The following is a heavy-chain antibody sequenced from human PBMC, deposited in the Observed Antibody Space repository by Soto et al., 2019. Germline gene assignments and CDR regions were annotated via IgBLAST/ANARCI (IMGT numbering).Heavy chain of an antibody. V-gene: IGHV1-69*13. D-gene: IGHD3-16*02. CDR2: IIPIFGTA. Sequence: ASVKVSCKASGGTFSSYAISWVRQAPGQGLEWMGGIIPIFGTANYAQKFQGRVTITADESTSTAYMELSSLRSEDTAVYYCARRGFHDYVWGSYRYQGGSGYYGMDVWRQGTTVTVSS. J-gene: IGHJ6*02. CDR1: GGTFSSYA. CDR3: ARRGFHDYVWGSYRYQGGSGYYGMDV.